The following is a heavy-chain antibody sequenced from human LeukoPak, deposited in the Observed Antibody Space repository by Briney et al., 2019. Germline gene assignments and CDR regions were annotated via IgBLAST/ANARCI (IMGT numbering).Heavy chain of an antibody. CDR1: GGSISSGSYY. V-gene: IGHV4-61*02. J-gene: IGHJ5*02. CDR2: IYTSGST. D-gene: IGHD3-22*01. Sequence: SQTLSLTCTVSGGSISSGSYYWGWIRQPAGKGLEWIGRIYTSGSTNYSPSLKSRVTMSVDTSKNQFSLKLSSVTAADTAVYYCARDTYYYGSSGYYLASWFDPWGQGTLVTVSS. CDR3: ARDTYYYGSSGYYLASWFDP.